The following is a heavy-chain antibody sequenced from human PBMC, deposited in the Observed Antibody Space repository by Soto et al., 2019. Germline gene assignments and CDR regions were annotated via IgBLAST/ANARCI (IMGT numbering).Heavy chain of an antibody. J-gene: IGHJ5*01. V-gene: IGHV1-8*01. D-gene: IGHD2-21*01. CDR2: MNPNSNNT. CDR1: GYTFASYD. CDR3: ARSDGYHFNWLDS. Sequence: QVQLVQSGAEVKTPGASVKVSCKASGYTFASYDMNWVRQAPGQGLEWMGWMNPNSNNTGYAQKFHGRITMTRDIALSIAHMELSSLRNEYTAVYYCARSDGYHFNWLDSWGQGTLVTVSA.